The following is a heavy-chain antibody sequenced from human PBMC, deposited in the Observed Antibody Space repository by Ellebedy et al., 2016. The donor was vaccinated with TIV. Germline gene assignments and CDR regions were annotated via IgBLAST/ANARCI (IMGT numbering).Heavy chain of an antibody. J-gene: IGHJ4*02. Sequence: GESLKISXAASGFTFDTFTMNWVRQAPGKGLEWVSSISSTSSYTYYADSVKDRFTVSRDNAENSLYLEMNSLRAEDTALYYCARAAEYYYGSGSCNDFWGQGTLVTVSS. CDR1: GFTFDTFT. CDR2: ISSTSSYT. D-gene: IGHD3-10*01. CDR3: ARAAEYYYGSGSCNDF. V-gene: IGHV3-21*01.